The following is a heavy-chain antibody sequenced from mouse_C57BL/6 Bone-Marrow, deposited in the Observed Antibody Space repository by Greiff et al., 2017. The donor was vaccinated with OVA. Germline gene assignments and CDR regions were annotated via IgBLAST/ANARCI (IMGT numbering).Heavy chain of an antibody. CDR2: IYPRSGNT. J-gene: IGHJ4*01. CDR3: ARTRQLRLLYYYAMDY. Sequence: VQLQQSGAELARPGASVKLSCKASGYTFTSYGISWVKQRTGQGLEWIGEIYPRSGNTYYNEKFKGKATLTADKSSSTAYMELRSLTSEDSAVYFCARTRQLRLLYYYAMDYWGQGTSVTVSS. CDR1: GYTFTSYG. V-gene: IGHV1-81*01. D-gene: IGHD3-2*02.